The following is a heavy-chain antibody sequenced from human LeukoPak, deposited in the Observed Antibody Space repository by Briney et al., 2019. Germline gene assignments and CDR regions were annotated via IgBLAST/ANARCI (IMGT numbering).Heavy chain of an antibody. V-gene: IGHV1-69*06. Sequence: SVKVSCKASGGTFSSYAISWVRQAPGQGLEWMGGIIPIFGTANYAQKFQGRVTITADKSTSTAYMELSSLRSEDTAVYYCARDRPLFRWFDPWGQGTLVTVSS. CDR1: GGTFSSYA. CDR3: ARDRPLFRWFDP. CDR2: IIPIFGTA. J-gene: IGHJ5*02.